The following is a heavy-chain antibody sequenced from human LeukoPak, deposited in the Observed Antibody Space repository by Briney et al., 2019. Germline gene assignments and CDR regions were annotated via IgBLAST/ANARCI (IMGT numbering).Heavy chain of an antibody. J-gene: IGHJ4*02. CDR2: ISGSGGST. V-gene: IGHV3-23*01. CDR3: AKAAFGGVIVMIDY. CDR1: GFTFSSYA. D-gene: IGHD3-16*02. Sequence: GGSLRLSCAASGFTFSSYAMSWVRQAPGKGLGWVSAISGSGGSTYYADSVKGRFTISRDNSKNTLYLQMNSLRAEDTAVYYCAKAAFGGVIVMIDYWGQGTLVTVSS.